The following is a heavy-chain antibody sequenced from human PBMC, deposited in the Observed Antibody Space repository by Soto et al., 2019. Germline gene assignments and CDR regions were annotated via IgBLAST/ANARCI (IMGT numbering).Heavy chain of an antibody. CDR3: AEGVGSHYYYYGMDV. D-gene: IGHD1-26*01. Sequence: QVQLVESGGGVVQPGRSLRLSCAASGFTFSAYNMHWVRQAPGKGLEWGSVISFDGSNKYYADSVKGRFTISRDNSKNTLYRQKNSLRPEDTAVYYCAEGVGSHYYYYGMDVWGQGTTVTVSS. CDR1: GFTFSAYN. V-gene: IGHV3-30*18. J-gene: IGHJ6*02. CDR2: ISFDGSNK.